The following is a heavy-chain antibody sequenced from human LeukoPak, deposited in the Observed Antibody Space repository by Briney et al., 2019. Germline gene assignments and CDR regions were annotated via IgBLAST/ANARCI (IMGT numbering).Heavy chain of an antibody. J-gene: IGHJ4*02. CDR2: IKQDGSEK. D-gene: IGHD4-17*01. CDR3: ARGVYGDYELDY. CDR1: GFTFSSYW. V-gene: IGHV3-7*01. Sequence: GGSLRLSCAASGFTFSSYWMTWVRQAPGKGLEWVSNIKQDGSEKYYVDPVKGRFTISRDNAKNSLYLQMNSLRAEDTAVYYCARGVYGDYELDYWGQGTLVTVSS.